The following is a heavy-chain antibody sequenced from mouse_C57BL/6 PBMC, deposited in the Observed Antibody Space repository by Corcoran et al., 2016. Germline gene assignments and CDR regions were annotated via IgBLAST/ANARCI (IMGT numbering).Heavy chain of an antibody. CDR2: INPNNGGT. CDR3: ATGTWFAY. V-gene: IGHV1-26*01. J-gene: IGHJ3*01. CDR1: GYTFTDYY. Sequence: EVQLQQSGPVLVKPGASVKMSCKASGYTFTDYYMNWVKQSHGKSLEWIGDINPNNGGTSYNQKFKGKATLTVDKSSSTAYMELRSLTSEDSAVYYCATGTWFAYWGQGTLVTVSA. D-gene: IGHD4-1*01.